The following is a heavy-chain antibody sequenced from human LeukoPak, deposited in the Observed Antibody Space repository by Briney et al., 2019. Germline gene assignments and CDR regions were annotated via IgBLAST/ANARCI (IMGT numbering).Heavy chain of an antibody. CDR1: GFTFSSYG. J-gene: IGHJ4*02. D-gene: IGHD4-17*01. Sequence: GRSLRLSCAASGFTFSSYGRHWVRQAPGKGLEWVAVISYDGSNKYYADSVKGRFTISRDNSKNTLYLQMNSLRAEDTAVYYCAKDHDYGDYVLDYWGQGTLVTVSS. V-gene: IGHV3-30*18. CDR2: ISYDGSNK. CDR3: AKDHDYGDYVLDY.